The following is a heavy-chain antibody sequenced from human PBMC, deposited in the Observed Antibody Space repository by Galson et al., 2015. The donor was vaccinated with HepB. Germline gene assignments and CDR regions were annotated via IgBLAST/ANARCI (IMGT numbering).Heavy chain of an antibody. Sequence: SVKVSCKASGYTFTSHAIHWVRQASGHRPECMGWINVGSGNPKYSQKFQGVLTITRDTSASTAYMTLSSLKYEDTGMYYCATNYGSGAYDYYYIDVWVKGTAVTVSS. CDR2: INVGSGNP. CDR1: GYTFTSHA. CDR3: ATNYGSGAYDYYYIDV. D-gene: IGHD3-10*01. J-gene: IGHJ6*03. V-gene: IGHV1-3*01.